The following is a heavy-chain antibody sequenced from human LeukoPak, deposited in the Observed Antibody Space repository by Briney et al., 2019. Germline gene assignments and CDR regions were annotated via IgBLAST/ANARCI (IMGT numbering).Heavy chain of an antibody. CDR2: IKSKTDGGTT. Sequence: GGSLRLSCAASGFTLSNAWMSWVRQAPGKGLEWVGRIKSKTDGGTTDYAAPVKGRFTISRDDSKNTLYLQMNSLKTEDTAVYYCTTDPPPYYYDSSGYYRGDYWGQGTLVTVSS. J-gene: IGHJ4*02. V-gene: IGHV3-15*01. D-gene: IGHD3-22*01. CDR3: TTDPPPYYYDSSGYYRGDY. CDR1: GFTLSNAW.